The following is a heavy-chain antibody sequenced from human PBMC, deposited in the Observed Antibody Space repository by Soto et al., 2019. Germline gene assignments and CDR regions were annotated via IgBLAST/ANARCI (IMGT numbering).Heavy chain of an antibody. D-gene: IGHD4-17*01. Sequence: SETLSLPCLFAGASFSSGSYYWSRLRQHPGKGLEWIGYIYFSGSTYYHPSLKSRVTISVDTSKNQFSQKLSSVTAADTAVYYCARARDYGDLSRESFDYWGQGTLVTVSS. CDR2: IYFSGST. J-gene: IGHJ4*02. CDR3: ARARDYGDLSRESFDY. CDR1: GASFSSGSYY. V-gene: IGHV4-31*03.